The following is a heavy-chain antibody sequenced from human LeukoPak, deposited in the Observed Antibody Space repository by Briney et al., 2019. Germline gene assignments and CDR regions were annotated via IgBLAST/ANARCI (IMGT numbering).Heavy chain of an antibody. CDR3: ARDRYGDGFAHFDY. D-gene: IGHD5-24*01. V-gene: IGHV1-2*02. CDR2: ITPGGGT. CDR1: GYTFTNYA. J-gene: IGHJ4*02. Sequence: GASVKVSCKASGYTFTNYAMHWVRQAPGQGLEWMGWITPGGGTNYPQKFQGRVAITWDTSITTTYMDPSRLTSDDTAMYYCARDRYGDGFAHFDYWGQGALVTVSS.